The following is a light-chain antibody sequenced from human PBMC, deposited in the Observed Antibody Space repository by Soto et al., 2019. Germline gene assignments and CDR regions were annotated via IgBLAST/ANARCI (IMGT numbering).Light chain of an antibody. J-gene: IGKJ1*01. V-gene: IGKV1-5*01. CDR1: QNIINW. CDR2: DAS. CDR3: QQYKSYSWT. Sequence: DIQMTQSPFTLSASVGDRVAITCRASQNIINWLAWYQQRPGEAPKLLIYDASNLESGVPSRFSASGSGTEFTLTITGLQPEDVATYYCQQYKSYSWTFGQGTKVEIK.